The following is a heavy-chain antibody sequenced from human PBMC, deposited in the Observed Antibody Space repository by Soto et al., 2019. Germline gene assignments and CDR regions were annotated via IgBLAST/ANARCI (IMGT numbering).Heavy chain of an antibody. CDR1: GGTFGCHS. CDR2: VIPIFGTA. Sequence: SSVKVSCKASGGTFGCHSIRWVRQAPGQGHEWMGGVIPIFGTANYAQKFQGRVTITADKSTSTAYMELSSLRSEDTPVYYCARESYYDFWSGTGGPYYYYYGMDVWRQGSTATVYS. J-gene: IGHJ6*02. D-gene: IGHD3-3*01. V-gene: IGHV1-69*06. CDR3: ARESYYDFWSGTGGPYYYYYGMDV.